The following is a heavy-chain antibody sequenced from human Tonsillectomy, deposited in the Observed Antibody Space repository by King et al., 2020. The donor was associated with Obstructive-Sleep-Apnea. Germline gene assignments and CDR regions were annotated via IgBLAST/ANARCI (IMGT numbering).Heavy chain of an antibody. CDR1: GFTFSSYA. CDR3: ARGTFDP. Sequence: VQLVESGGGVVQPGRSLRLSCAASGFTFSSYAMHWVRQAPGKGLEWVAVISHDEGYKYYADSVKGRFTISRDNSNSALYLQMNSLRAEDTALYYCARGTFDPWGQGTLVTVSS. V-gene: IGHV3-30*04. CDR2: ISHDEGYK. D-gene: IGHD3-10*01. J-gene: IGHJ5*02.